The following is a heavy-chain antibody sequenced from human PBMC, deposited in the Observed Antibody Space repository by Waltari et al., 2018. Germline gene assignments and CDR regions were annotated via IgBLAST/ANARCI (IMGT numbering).Heavy chain of an antibody. D-gene: IGHD7-27*01. V-gene: IGHV4-59*11. CDR3: ARDPGVYYYGMDV. J-gene: IGHJ6*02. CDR1: GGSIRSHY. CDR2: IYYSGST. Sequence: QVQLQESGPGLVKPSETLSLTCTVSGGSIRSHYWSWIRQPPGKGLEWIGYIYYSGSTNYNPSLKSRVTISVDTSKNQFSLKLSSVTAADTAVYYCARDPGVYYYGMDVWGQGTTVTVSS.